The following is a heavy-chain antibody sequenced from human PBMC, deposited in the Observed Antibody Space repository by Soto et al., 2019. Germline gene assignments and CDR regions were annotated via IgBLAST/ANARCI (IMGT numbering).Heavy chain of an antibody. CDR2: IIPIFGTA. V-gene: IGHV1-69*13. Sequence: ASVKVSCKASGGTFSSYAISWVRQAPGQGLEWMGGIIPIFGTANYAQKFQGRVTITADESTSTAYMELSSLRSEDTAVYYCARACSSTSCYARNWFDPWGQGTLVTVSS. D-gene: IGHD2-2*01. CDR1: GGTFSSYA. J-gene: IGHJ5*02. CDR3: ARACSSTSCYARNWFDP.